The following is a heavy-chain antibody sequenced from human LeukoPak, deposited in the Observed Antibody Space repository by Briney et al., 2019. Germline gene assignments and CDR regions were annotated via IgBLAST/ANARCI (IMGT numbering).Heavy chain of an antibody. D-gene: IGHD3-10*01. J-gene: IGHJ6*02. V-gene: IGHV1-58*02. CDR1: GFTFTSSA. CDR3: ASDADAPAIRGYYYYGMDV. CDR2: IVVGSGNT. Sequence: SVKVSCKASGFTFTSSAMQWVRQARGQRLEWIGWIVVGSGNTNYAQKFQERVTITRDMSTSTAYMELSSLRSEDTAVYYCASDADAPAIRGYYYYGMDVWGQGTTVTVSS.